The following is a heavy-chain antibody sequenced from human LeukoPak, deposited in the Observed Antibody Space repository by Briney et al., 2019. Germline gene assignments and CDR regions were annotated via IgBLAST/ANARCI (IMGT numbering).Heavy chain of an antibody. D-gene: IGHD6-13*01. Sequence: SETLSLTCTVSGYSISSGYYWGWIRQPPGKGLQWIGSIYHSGSTYYNPSLKSRVTISIDTSKNQVSLKLSSVTAADTAVFYCARMLVPDYFVNWGQGTLATVSS. V-gene: IGHV4-38-2*02. CDR1: GYSISSGYY. CDR2: IYHSGST. J-gene: IGHJ4*02. CDR3: ARMLVPDYFVN.